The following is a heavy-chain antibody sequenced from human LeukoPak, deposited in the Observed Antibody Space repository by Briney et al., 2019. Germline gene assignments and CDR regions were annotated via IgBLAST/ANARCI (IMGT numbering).Heavy chain of an antibody. CDR2: FHPEDGET. D-gene: IGHD6-6*01. CDR1: GYTLTELS. Sequence: ASVKVSCKVSGYTLTELSMHWVRQAPGKGLEWMGGFHPEDGETIYAQKFQGRVTMTEDTSTDTAYMELSSLRSEDTAVYYCATGSPIYSSSSGDYYYYYMDVWGKGTTVTVSS. J-gene: IGHJ6*03. V-gene: IGHV1-24*01. CDR3: ATGSPIYSSSSGDYYYYYMDV.